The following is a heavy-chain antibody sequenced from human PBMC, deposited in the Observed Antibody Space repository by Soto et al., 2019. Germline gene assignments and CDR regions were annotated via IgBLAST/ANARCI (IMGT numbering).Heavy chain of an antibody. CDR2: INHSGST. V-gene: IGHV4-34*01. CDR1: GGSFSGYY. CDR3: AGPMYISSPSRPGPY. D-gene: IGHD2-2*01. J-gene: IGHJ4*02. Sequence: SETLSLTCAVYGGSFSGYYWTWIRQPPGTGLEWIGEINHSGSTNYNPSLKSRVTISVDTSKNQFSLKLSSVTAADTAIYYCAGPMYISSPSRPGPYWGQGALVTVSS.